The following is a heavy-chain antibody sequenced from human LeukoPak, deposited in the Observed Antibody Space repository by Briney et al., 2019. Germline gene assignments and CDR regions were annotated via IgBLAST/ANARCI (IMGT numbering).Heavy chain of an antibody. CDR3: AAGYGSGSYSV. J-gene: IGHJ4*02. V-gene: IGHV3-11*01. CDR2: ISISVSTI. CDR1: GFTFNDFSDYY. D-gene: IGHD3-10*01. Sequence: GSLRLSCAASGFTFNDFSDYYLSWIRQAPGKGLEWVSYISISVSTISHADSVKGRFAISRDNAKKSLSLQMDSLGAEDTAVYYCAAGYGSGSYSVWGQGTLVTVSS.